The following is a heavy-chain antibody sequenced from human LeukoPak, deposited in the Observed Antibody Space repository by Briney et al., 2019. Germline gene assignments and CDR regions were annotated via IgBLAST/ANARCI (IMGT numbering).Heavy chain of an antibody. CDR1: GYSISIAYY. J-gene: IGHJ4*02. V-gene: IGHV4-38-2*01. Sequence: PSETLSLTCAVPGYSISIAYYWGWIRQPPGKGLEWIGRIFHGGSTPYNPPLKSRLTMSMDTSKNQFSLQLTSVTAADTAVYYCARYDSRGSGSTQLEYWGQGILVTISS. CDR2: IFHGGST. D-gene: IGHD3-3*01. CDR3: ARYDSRGSGSTQLEY.